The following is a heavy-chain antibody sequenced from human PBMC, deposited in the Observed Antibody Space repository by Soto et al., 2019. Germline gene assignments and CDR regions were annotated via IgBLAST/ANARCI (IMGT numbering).Heavy chain of an antibody. D-gene: IGHD3-3*01. J-gene: IGHJ5*02. Sequence: QVQLQQWGAGLLKPSETLSLTCAVYGGSFSGYYWSWIRQPPGKGLEWIGEINHSGSTNYNPSLKSRVTISVDTSKNQFSLKLSSVTAADTAVYYCARGARYDFWSGYYTGWFDPWGRGTLVTVSS. CDR2: INHSGST. CDR3: ARGARYDFWSGYYTGWFDP. V-gene: IGHV4-34*01. CDR1: GGSFSGYY.